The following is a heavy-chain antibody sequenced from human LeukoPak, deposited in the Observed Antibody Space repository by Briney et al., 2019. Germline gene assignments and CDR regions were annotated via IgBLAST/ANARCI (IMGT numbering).Heavy chain of an antibody. CDR1: GGSFSGYY. CDR3: ARGRGAGTFKDV. J-gene: IGHJ6*04. CDR2: INHSGST. D-gene: IGHD6-19*01. V-gene: IGHV4-34*01. Sequence: PSETLSLTCAVYGGSFSGYYWSWIRQPPGKGLEWIGEINHSGSTNYNPSLKSRVTISVDTSKNQFSLKLSSVTAADTAVYYCARGRGAGTFKDVWGKGTTVTVSS.